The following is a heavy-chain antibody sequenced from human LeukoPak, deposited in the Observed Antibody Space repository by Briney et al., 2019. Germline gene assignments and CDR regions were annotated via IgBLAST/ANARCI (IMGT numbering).Heavy chain of an antibody. CDR2: INHSGST. J-gene: IGHJ4*02. Sequence: SETLSLTCAVYGGSFSGYYWSWIRQPPGKGLEWIGEINHSGSTNYNPSLKSRVTISVDTSKNQFSLKLSSVTAADTAVYYCASKGLYSSSWLYYWGQGTLVTVSS. CDR1: GGSFSGYY. CDR3: ASKGLYSSSWLYY. V-gene: IGHV4-34*01. D-gene: IGHD6-13*01.